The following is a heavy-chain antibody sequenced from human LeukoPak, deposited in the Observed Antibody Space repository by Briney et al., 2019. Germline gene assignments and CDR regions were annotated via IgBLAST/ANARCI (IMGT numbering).Heavy chain of an antibody. J-gene: IGHJ5*02. CDR2: FDPEDGET. V-gene: IGHV1-24*01. CDR1: GYTLTELS. CDR3: ATDFSKYQLLRSALLQFDP. Sequence: GASVKVSCKVSGYTLTELSMHWVRQAPGKGLEWMGGFDPEDGETIYAQKFQGRVTMTEDTSTDTAYMELSSLRSEDTAVYYCATDFSKYQLLRSALLQFDPWGQGTLVTVSS. D-gene: IGHD2-2*01.